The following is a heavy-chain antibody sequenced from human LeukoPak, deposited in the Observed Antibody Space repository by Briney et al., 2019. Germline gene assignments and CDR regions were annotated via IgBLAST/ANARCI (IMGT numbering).Heavy chain of an antibody. CDR2: IIPIFGAA. D-gene: IGHD2-2*01. V-gene: IGHV1-69*13. J-gene: IGHJ3*02. Sequence: ASVKVSCKASGGTFSSYAISWVRQAPGQGLEWMGGIIPIFGAANYAQKFQGRVTITADESTSTAYMELSSLRSEDTAVYHCARFIVVVPAAIGYAFDIWSQGTMVTVSS. CDR3: ARFIVVVPAAIGYAFDI. CDR1: GGTFSSYA.